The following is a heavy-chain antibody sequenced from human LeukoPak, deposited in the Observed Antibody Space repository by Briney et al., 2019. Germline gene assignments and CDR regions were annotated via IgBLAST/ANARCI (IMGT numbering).Heavy chain of an antibody. Sequence: PGGSLRLSCAASGFTFSSYGMHWVRQAPGKGLEWVAVIWYDGSNKYYADSVKGRFTISRDNSKNTLYLQMNSLRAEDTAVYYCARDLSSTATPFWGQGTLVTVSS. CDR1: GFTFSSYG. V-gene: IGHV3-33*01. CDR2: IWYDGSNK. CDR3: ARDLSSTATPF. J-gene: IGHJ4*02. D-gene: IGHD5-12*01.